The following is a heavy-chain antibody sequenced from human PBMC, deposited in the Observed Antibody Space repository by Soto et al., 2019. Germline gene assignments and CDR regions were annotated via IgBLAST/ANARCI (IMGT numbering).Heavy chain of an antibody. V-gene: IGHV4-30-4*01. J-gene: IGHJ4*02. CDR2: IFYNGLT. D-gene: IGHD3-22*01. CDR3: ARDEYFDSSGFLL. CDR1: GGSISSGDYY. Sequence: QVQLQESGPGLVKPSQTLSLTCTVSGGSISSGDYYWSWFRPPPGKGLEWIGYIFYNGLTYYSPSLKSRITISVDTSKNQFSLKLSSVTAADTAVYYCARDEYFDSSGFLLWGQGTLVTVSS.